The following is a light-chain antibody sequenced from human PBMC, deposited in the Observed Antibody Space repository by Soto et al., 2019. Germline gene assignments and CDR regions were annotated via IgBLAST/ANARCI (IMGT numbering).Light chain of an antibody. J-gene: IGKJ2*01. V-gene: IGKV1-39*01. CDR3: QQSYTTPQT. Sequence: DIQMTQSPSSLSASVGDRVTITCRASQSIASHLNWYQQKSGKAPKLLIYAASSLQSGVPSRFSGSGAGTDFSLTISSLQPEDFVTYYCQQSYTTPQTFGRGTKLEIK. CDR1: QSIASH. CDR2: AAS.